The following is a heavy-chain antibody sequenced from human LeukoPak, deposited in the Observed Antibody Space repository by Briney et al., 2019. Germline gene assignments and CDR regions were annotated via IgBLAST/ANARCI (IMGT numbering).Heavy chain of an antibody. CDR3: ASRGYSYGYDYYSAFDI. CDR2: ISYDGSNK. CDR1: GFTFNKFW. V-gene: IGHV3-30*03. J-gene: IGHJ3*02. Sequence: GGALRLSCAASGFTFNKFWLAWVRQAPGKGPEWVAVISYDGSNKYYADSVKGRFTISRDNSKNTLYLQMNSLRAEDTAVYYCASRGYSYGYDYYSAFDIWGQGTMVTVSS. D-gene: IGHD5-18*01.